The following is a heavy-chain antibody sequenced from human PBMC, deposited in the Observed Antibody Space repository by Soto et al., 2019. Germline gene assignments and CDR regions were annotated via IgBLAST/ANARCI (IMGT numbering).Heavy chain of an antibody. CDR2: INSDGSST. CDR1: GFTFSSYW. CDR3: ARVEGRYYGSGSYSPHNGRDYGMDV. D-gene: IGHD3-10*01. V-gene: IGHV3-74*01. Sequence: GGSLRLSCAASGFTFSSYWMHWVRQAPGKGLVWVSRINSDGSSTSYADSVKGRFTISRDNAKNTLYLQMNGLRAEDTAVYYCARVEGRYYGSGSYSPHNGRDYGMDVWGQGTTVTVSS. J-gene: IGHJ6*02.